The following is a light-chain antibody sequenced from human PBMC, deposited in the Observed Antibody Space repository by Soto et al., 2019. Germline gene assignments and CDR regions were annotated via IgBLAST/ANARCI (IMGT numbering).Light chain of an antibody. CDR3: QQRKYWPPLT. J-gene: IGKJ4*01. V-gene: IGKV3-11*01. CDR2: DAS. Sequence: ETVLTQSPATLSLSPGERATLSCRASHDIDIYLAWYQQRPGQAPRLLIYDASNRATGVPARFSGGGSGTDFALTISSLEPEDFAIYYCQQRKYWPPLTFGGGTRVEIK. CDR1: HDIDIY.